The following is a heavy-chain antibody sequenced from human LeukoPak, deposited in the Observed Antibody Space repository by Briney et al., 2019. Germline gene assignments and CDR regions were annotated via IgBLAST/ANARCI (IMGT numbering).Heavy chain of an antibody. D-gene: IGHD3-22*01. J-gene: IGHJ5*02. CDR1: GYTFTGYY. V-gene: IGHV1-2*02. Sequence: GASVKVSCKXSGYTFTGYYMHWVRQAPGQGLEWMGWINPNSGGTNYAQKFQGRVTMTRDTSISTAYMELSRLRSDDTAVYYCAMSFYDSSGYYYGWFDPWGQGTLVTVSS. CDR2: INPNSGGT. CDR3: AMSFYDSSGYYYGWFDP.